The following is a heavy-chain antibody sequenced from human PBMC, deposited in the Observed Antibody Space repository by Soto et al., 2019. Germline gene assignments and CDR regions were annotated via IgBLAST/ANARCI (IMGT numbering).Heavy chain of an antibody. V-gene: IGHV3-13*01. J-gene: IGHJ3*02. CDR1: GFTFSSYD. CDR2: IGTAGDT. CDR3: ARGDHCSGGSCYALNDAFDI. D-gene: IGHD2-15*01. Sequence: PGGSLRLSCAASGFTFSSYDMHWVRQATGKGLEWVSAIGTAGDTYYPGSVKGRFTISRENAKNSLYLQMNSLRAGDTAVYYCARGDHCSGGSCYALNDAFDIWGQGTMVTVSS.